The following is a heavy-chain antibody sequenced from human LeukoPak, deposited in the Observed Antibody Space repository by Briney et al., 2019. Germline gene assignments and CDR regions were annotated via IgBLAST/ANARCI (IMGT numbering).Heavy chain of an antibody. CDR3: AKSDIVVVPAANFDY. J-gene: IGHJ4*02. V-gene: IGHV3-23*01. Sequence: GGSLRLSRAASGFTLSSYAMSWVRQAPGKGLEWVSAISGSGGSTYYADSVKGRFTISRDNSKNTLYLQMNSLRAEDTAVYYCAKSDIVVVPAANFDYWGQGTLVTVTS. CDR2: ISGSGGST. CDR1: GFTLSSYA. D-gene: IGHD2-2*01.